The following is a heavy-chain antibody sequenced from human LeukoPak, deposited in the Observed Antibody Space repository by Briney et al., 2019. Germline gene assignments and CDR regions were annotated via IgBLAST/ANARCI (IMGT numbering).Heavy chain of an antibody. CDR3: ARRMYGSGPYGMDV. V-gene: IGHV4-39*01. CDR1: GGSISSSSYY. D-gene: IGHD3-10*01. Sequence: SETLSLTCTVSGGSISSSSYYWGWIRQPPGQGLEWIGSIYYSGSTYYNPSLKSRVTISVDTSKNQFSLKLSSVTAADTAVYYCARRMYGSGPYGMDVWGQGTTVTVSS. J-gene: IGHJ6*02. CDR2: IYYSGST.